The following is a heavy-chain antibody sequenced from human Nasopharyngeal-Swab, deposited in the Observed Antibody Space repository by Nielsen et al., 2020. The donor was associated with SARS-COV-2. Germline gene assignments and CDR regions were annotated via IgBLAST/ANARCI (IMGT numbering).Heavy chain of an antibody. J-gene: IGHJ4*02. D-gene: IGHD3-10*01. Sequence: GGSLRLSCAASGFTFSTYSMNWVRQAPGKGLEWVSSISSGSSDIYYADSVKGRFTISRDNTKNSLYLQMNSLRAEDTAVYYCAREERDFGDYWGQGTLVTVSS. CDR2: ISSGSSDI. CDR1: GFTFSTYS. V-gene: IGHV3-21*01. CDR3: AREERDFGDY.